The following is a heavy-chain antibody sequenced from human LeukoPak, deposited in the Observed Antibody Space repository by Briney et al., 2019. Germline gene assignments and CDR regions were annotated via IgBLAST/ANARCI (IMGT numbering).Heavy chain of an antibody. CDR1: GFTFSSYS. CDR2: SSSSSSYI. CDR3: ARGDRDLYCSSTSCYPVL. V-gene: IGHV3-21*01. J-gene: IGHJ4*02. Sequence: GGSLRLSCAASGFTFSSYSMNWVRQAPGKGLEWVSSSSSSSSYIYYSDSVKSRCTISRDNAKNSLYLQMNSLRAEDTAVYYCARGDRDLYCSSTSCYPVLGGQGTLVTVSS. D-gene: IGHD2-2*01.